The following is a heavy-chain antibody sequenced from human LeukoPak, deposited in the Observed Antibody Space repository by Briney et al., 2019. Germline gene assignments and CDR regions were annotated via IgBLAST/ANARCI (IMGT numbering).Heavy chain of an antibody. J-gene: IGHJ3*02. D-gene: IGHD3-10*01. CDR3: ARGNRPYGEHEAFDI. Sequence: SETLSLTCAVSGGSISSGGYSWSWIRQPPGKGLEWIGYIYHSGSTYYNPSLQSRVTISVDTSKNQFSLKVSSVSAADTAVYYCARGNRPYGEHEAFDIWGHGTTVTVSP. CDR2: IYHSGST. CDR1: GGSISSGGYS. V-gene: IGHV4-30-2*01.